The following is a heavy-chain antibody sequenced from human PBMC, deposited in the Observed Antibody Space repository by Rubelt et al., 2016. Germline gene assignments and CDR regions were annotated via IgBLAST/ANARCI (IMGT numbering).Heavy chain of an antibody. D-gene: IGHD6-13*01. CDR2: INAGNGNT. J-gene: IGHJ4*02. CDR3: ARRQQLGPFDY. Sequence: QVQLVQSGAEVKKPGASVKVSCKASGYTFTSYAMHWVRQAPGQRLEWMGWINAGNGNTKYSQKFQGRVTITRDTSASTAYMELRSLRSDDTAVYYCARRQQLGPFDYWGQGTLVTVSS. CDR1: GYTFTSYA. V-gene: IGHV1-3*01.